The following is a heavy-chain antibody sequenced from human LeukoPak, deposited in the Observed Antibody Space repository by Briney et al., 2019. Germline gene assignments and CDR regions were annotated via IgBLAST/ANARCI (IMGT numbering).Heavy chain of an antibody. V-gene: IGHV3-30-3*01. CDR2: ISYDGSNK. D-gene: IGHD2-2*02. CDR3: ARVRRYCSSTSCYTYYYYGMDV. J-gene: IGHJ6*02. Sequence: GRSLRLSCAASGFTFRSYAMRWVHQAPGKGLEWVAVISYDGSNKYYADSVKGRFTISRDNSKNTLYLQMNSLRAEDTAVYYCARVRRYCSSTSCYTYYYYGMDVWGQGTTVTVSS. CDR1: GFTFRSYA.